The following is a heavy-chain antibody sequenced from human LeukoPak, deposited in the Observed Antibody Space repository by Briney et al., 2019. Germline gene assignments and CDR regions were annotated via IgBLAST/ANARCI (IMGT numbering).Heavy chain of an antibody. CDR1: GFTFSNYA. V-gene: IGHV3-23*01. J-gene: IGHJ4*02. D-gene: IGHD5-18*01. CDR3: AKVGAVDTALFFDY. CDR2: ISGSGGST. Sequence: PGGSLRLSCAASGFTFSNYAMSWVRQAPGKGLEWVSGISGSGGSTYYADFVKGRFTISRDNSKNTLYLQMNSLRVEDTAVYYCAKVGAVDTALFFDYWGQGTLVTVSS.